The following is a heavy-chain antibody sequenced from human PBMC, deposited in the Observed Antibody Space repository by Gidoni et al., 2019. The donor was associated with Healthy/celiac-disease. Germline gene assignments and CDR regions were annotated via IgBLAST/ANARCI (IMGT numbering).Heavy chain of an antibody. V-gene: IGHV4-34*01. J-gene: IGHJ4*02. CDR1: GGSFSGYY. CDR2: INHSGST. Sequence: QVQLQQWGAGLLKPSETLSLTCAVYGGSFSGYYWSWIRQPPGKGLEWIGEINHSGSTNYNPSLKSRVTISVDTSKNQFSLKLSSVTAADTAVYYCARGYYDSSGYKLPLDYWGQGTLVTVSS. D-gene: IGHD3-22*01. CDR3: ARGYYDSSGYKLPLDY.